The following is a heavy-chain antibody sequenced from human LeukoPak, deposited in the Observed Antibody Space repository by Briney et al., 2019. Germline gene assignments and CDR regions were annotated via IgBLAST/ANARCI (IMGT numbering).Heavy chain of an antibody. V-gene: IGHV4-61*02. CDR3: ARDRVVPAREGFDP. CDR1: GGSISSGSYY. CDR2: IYTSGST. J-gene: IGHJ5*02. D-gene: IGHD2-2*01. Sequence: SETLSLTCTVSGGSISSGSYYWSWIRQPAGRGLEWIGRIYTSGSTNYNPSLKSRVTISVDTSKNQFSLKLSSVTAADTAMYYCARDRVVPAREGFDPWGQGTLVTVSS.